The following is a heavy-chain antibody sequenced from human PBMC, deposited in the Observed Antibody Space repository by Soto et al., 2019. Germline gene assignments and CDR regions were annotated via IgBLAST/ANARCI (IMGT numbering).Heavy chain of an antibody. J-gene: IGHJ5*02. CDR3: ARDSDRCSSTKPCLNWFDP. CDR2: ISYDGSNK. Sequence: PGGSLRLSCAASGFTFSSYAMHWVRQAPGKGLEWVAVISYDGSNKYYADSVKGRFTISRDNSKNTLYLQMNSLRAEDTAVYYCARDSDRCSSTKPCLNWFDPWGQGTLVTVSS. CDR1: GFTFSSYA. D-gene: IGHD2-2*01. V-gene: IGHV3-30-3*01.